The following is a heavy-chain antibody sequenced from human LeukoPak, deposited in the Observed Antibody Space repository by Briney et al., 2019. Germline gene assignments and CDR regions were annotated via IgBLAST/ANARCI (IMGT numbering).Heavy chain of an antibody. J-gene: IGHJ6*04. V-gene: IGHV4-34*01. CDR1: GGSLSNYY. Sequence: SETLSLTCGVSGGSLSNYYWSWIRQPPGKGLEWVGEIHPSGSPSYNPSLESRVTISVDMSKNQFSLKMSSVTAADTAVYYCAREGTWYGLDVWGKGTTVTVSS. CDR2: IHPSGSP. CDR3: AREGTWYGLDV.